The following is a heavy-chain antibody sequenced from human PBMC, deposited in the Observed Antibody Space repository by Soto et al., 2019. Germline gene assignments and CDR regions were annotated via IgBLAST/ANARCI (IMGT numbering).Heavy chain of an antibody. CDR3: ARGDTGSYSWYFDL. V-gene: IGHV3-74*01. CDR2: IKSDGSTT. CDR1: GFTFSTYW. D-gene: IGHD1-26*01. J-gene: IGHJ2*01. Sequence: EVQLVESGGGLVQPGGSLRLSCAASGFTFSTYWMHWVRQAPGKGLVWVSRIKSDGSTTTYADSVKGRFTISRDNAKNTQYLQMDGLRADDTAVYFCARGDTGSYSWYFDLWGRGTLVTVSS.